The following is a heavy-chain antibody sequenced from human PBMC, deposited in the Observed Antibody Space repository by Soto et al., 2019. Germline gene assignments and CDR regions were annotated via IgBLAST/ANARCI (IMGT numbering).Heavy chain of an antibody. CDR2: INPNSGGT. V-gene: IGHV1-2*04. D-gene: IGHD6-19*01. Sequence: ASVKVSCKASGYTFTGYYMHWVRQAPGQGLEWMGWINPNSGGTNYAQKFQGWVTMTRDTSISTAYMELSRLRSDDTAVYYCARAGPGYSSGWSYEHWGQGTLVTVSS. J-gene: IGHJ4*02. CDR1: GYTFTGYY. CDR3: ARAGPGYSSGWSYEH.